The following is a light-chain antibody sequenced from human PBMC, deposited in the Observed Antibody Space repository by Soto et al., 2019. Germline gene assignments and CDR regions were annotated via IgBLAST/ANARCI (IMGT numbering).Light chain of an antibody. CDR2: EVS. Sequence: QSVLTQPPSASGSPGQSVTISCTGTSSDVGGYNYVSWYQQHPGKAPKLMIFEVSKRPSGVPDRFSGSKSGKTASLTVSGLQADDEAGYYCSSYAGINNLVFGGGPKLTVL. J-gene: IGLJ2*01. CDR3: SSYAGINNLV. CDR1: SSDVGGYNY. V-gene: IGLV2-8*01.